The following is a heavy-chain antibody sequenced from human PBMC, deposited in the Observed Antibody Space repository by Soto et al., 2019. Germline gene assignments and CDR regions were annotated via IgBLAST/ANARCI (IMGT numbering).Heavy chain of an antibody. V-gene: IGHV3-30*03. CDR1: GFTFSSYG. J-gene: IGHJ4*02. D-gene: IGHD1-26*01. CDR3: AYWRGGSYQLDY. CDR2: ISYDGSNK. Sequence: PGGSLRLSCAASGFTFSSYGMHWVRQAPGKGLEWVAVISYDGSNKYYADSVKGRFTISRDNSKNTLYLQMNSLRAEDTAVYYCAYWRGGSYQLDYWGQGTLVTVSS.